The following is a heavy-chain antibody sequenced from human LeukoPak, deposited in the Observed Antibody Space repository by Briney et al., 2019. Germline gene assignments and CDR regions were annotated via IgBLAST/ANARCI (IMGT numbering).Heavy chain of an antibody. CDR1: GGSITSYH. D-gene: IGHD6-6*01. V-gene: IGHV4-59*01. CDR2: IYYSGST. Sequence: SETLSLTCTVSGGSITSYHWSWIRQPPGKGLEWIGYIYYSGSTNCNPSLKSRVTIPVDTSKNQFSLKLSSVTAADTAVYYCARWRGSSSGKYFDYWGQGTLVTVSS. J-gene: IGHJ4*02. CDR3: ARWRGSSSGKYFDY.